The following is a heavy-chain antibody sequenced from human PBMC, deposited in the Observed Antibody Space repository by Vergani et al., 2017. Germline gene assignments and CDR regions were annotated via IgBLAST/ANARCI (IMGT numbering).Heavy chain of an antibody. J-gene: IGHJ4*02. Sequence: QVQLMESGGGVVQPGKSLRLSCVGSGFIFSDFAIHWVRQASGKGLEWLAVISYDGNKIYYSKPRKGRFTISRDNSKNTVYLQINSLTTDDTSFYYCARDYDFWSGYYKGFDNWGQGTLVTVSS. D-gene: IGHD3-3*01. V-gene: IGHV3-30*19. CDR3: ARDYDFWSGYYKGFDN. CDR1: GFIFSDFA. CDR2: ISYDGNKI.